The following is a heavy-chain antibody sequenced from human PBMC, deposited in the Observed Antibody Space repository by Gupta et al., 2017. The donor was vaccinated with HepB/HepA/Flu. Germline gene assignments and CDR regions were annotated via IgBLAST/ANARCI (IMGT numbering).Heavy chain of an antibody. D-gene: IGHD2-15*01. Sequence: QVQLVQSGAEVKKPGASVKVSCKASGYTFTGYYMHWLRQAPGKGLQWMGWINPNSGGTNYAQKFQGRVTMTRDTSISTAYMELSRLRSDDTAVYYCASIGYCSGGSCYSDGKYYYYYMDVWGKGTTVTVSS. J-gene: IGHJ6*03. V-gene: IGHV1-2*02. CDR3: ASIGYCSGGSCYSDGKYYYYYMDV. CDR2: INPNSGGT. CDR1: GYTFTGYY.